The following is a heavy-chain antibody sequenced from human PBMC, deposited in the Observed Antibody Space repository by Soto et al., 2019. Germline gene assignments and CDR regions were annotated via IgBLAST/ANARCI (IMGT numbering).Heavy chain of an antibody. Sequence: QLQLRESGPGLVKPSETLSLTCTVSGNSISGTSSFWAWIRQPPGKNLEWIGSVYYTGSTYYNSSLKSRVSISIDTSKNQFSLSLNSVTAADTAVYCCTRRVRSTGLLDYWGQGALVTVSS. CDR2: VYYTGST. V-gene: IGHV4-39*01. D-gene: IGHD4-4*01. J-gene: IGHJ4*02. CDR3: TRRVRSTGLLDY. CDR1: GNSISGTSSF.